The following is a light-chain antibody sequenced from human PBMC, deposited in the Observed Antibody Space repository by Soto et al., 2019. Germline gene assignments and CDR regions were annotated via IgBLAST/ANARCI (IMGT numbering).Light chain of an antibody. V-gene: IGKV3-11*01. CDR1: QSVSSY. CDR3: QQRSNWLT. Sequence: IGLTQSPATLSLSPGERATLSCRASQSVSSYLAWYQQKPGQAPRLLIYDASNRATGIPARFSGSGSGTDFTLTLSSLEPEDFAVYYCQQRSNWLTFGGGTKVDI. CDR2: DAS. J-gene: IGKJ4*01.